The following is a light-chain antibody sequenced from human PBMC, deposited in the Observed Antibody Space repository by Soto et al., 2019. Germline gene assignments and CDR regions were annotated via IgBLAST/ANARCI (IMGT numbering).Light chain of an antibody. CDR2: DVS. CDR3: SSYTSSSRYV. V-gene: IGLV2-14*01. J-gene: IGLJ1*01. CDR1: SSDVGDYNY. Sequence: SVLTQPASVSGSPGQSITISCTGTSSDVGDYNYVSWYQQHPGKAPKFMIYDVSIRPSGVSNRFSGSKSGNTASLTISGLQAEDEADYYCSSYTSSSRYVFGTGTKVTVL.